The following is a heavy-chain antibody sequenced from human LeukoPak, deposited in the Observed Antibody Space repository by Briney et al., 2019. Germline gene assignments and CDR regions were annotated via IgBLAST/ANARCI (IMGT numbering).Heavy chain of an antibody. V-gene: IGHV4-59*01. J-gene: IGHJ6*02. CDR3: ARFDYGGNSGMDV. CDR1: GGSISSYY. CDR2: IYHSGST. Sequence: SETLSLTCTVSGGSISSYYWSWIRQPPGKGLEWIGYIYHSGSTNYNPSLKSRVTISVDTSKNQFSLKLSSVTAADTAVYYCARFDYGGNSGMDVWGQGTTVTVSS. D-gene: IGHD4-23*01.